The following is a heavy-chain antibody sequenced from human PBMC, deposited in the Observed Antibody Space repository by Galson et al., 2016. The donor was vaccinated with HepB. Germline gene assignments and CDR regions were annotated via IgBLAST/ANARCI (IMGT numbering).Heavy chain of an antibody. J-gene: IGHJ4*02. CDR1: GFTFTNYA. Sequence: SLRLSCAVSGFTFTNYAMSWVRQAPGKRLEWVSVISASGGGAHYADSVRGRFTISRDNSKNTLFLQMHSLRAEDTAVYYCAKTVTNDWYYFDYWGQGTLVTVSS. CDR2: ISASGGGA. CDR3: AKTVTNDWYYFDY. D-gene: IGHD4-17*01. V-gene: IGHV3-23*01.